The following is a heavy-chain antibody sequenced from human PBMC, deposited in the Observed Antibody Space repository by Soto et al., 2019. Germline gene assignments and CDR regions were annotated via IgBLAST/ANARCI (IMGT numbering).Heavy chain of an antibody. V-gene: IGHV3-23*01. J-gene: IGHJ4*02. CDR2: ITGSGGTT. D-gene: IGHD2-2*01. CDR3: AKPNLYCSSTSCYDS. Sequence: XVSLRLSCAASGFTFSSYWMSWVRQAPGKGLEWVSAITGSGGTTYYADSMKGRFTISRDNSKSTLYLQMNSLRGEDTAIYYCAKPNLYCSSTSCYDSWGQGTLVTVSS. CDR1: GFTFSSYW.